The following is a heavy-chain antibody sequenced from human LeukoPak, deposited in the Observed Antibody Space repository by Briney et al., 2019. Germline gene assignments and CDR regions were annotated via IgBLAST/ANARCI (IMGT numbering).Heavy chain of an antibody. CDR3: AEGRYFDWLDDAFDI. J-gene: IGHJ3*02. CDR1: GGSISSSSYY. CDR2: IYYSGST. Sequence: SETLSLTCTVSGGSISSSSYYWGWIRQPPGKGLEWIGSIYYSGSTYYNPSLKSRVTIFVDTSKNQFSLKLSSVTAADTAVYYCAEGRYFDWLDDAFDIWGQGTMVTVSS. V-gene: IGHV4-39*01. D-gene: IGHD3-9*01.